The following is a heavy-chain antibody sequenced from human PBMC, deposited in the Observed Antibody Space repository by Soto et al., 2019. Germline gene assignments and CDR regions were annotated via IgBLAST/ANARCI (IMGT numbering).Heavy chain of an antibody. Sequence: SVKVSCKTSGGTFSNDIITWVLQAPGQGLEWMGRIIPLLDTTNYAQKFQGRVTITADKSTSTAYMELSSLRSEDTAVYYCARERNPSEQWLVRWFDPWGQGTLVTVSS. V-gene: IGHV1-69*08. CDR2: IIPLLDTT. CDR1: GGTFSNDI. D-gene: IGHD6-19*01. CDR3: ARERNPSEQWLVRWFDP. J-gene: IGHJ5*02.